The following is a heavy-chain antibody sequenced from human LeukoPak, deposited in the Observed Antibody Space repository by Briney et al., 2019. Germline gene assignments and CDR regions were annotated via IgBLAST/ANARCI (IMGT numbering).Heavy chain of an antibody. V-gene: IGHV3-30*02. D-gene: IGHD3-10*01. J-gene: IGHJ4*02. CDR2: IRYDGSNK. Sequence: PGGSLRLSCAASGFTFSSYGMHWVRQAPGNGLEWVAFIRYDGSNKYYADSVKGRFTISRDNSNNTLYMQMNSLRAEDTAVYYCAKTPRGSGSYTANSYDWGQGTLVTVSS. CDR1: GFTFSSYG. CDR3: AKTPRGSGSYTANSYD.